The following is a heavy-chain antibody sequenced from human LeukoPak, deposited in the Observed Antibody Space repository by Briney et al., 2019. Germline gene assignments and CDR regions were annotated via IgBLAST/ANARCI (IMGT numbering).Heavy chain of an antibody. CDR3: ATLPSVAGPLGKYYYHYYMDV. Sequence: ASVKVSCKASGYTFTGYYMHWVRQAPGQGLEWLGWINPKSGGTNYAQKFQGRVTMTEDTSTDTAYMELSSLRSEDTAVYYCATLPSVAGPLGKYYYHYYMDVWGKGTTVTISS. CDR2: INPKSGGT. J-gene: IGHJ6*03. V-gene: IGHV1-2*02. D-gene: IGHD6-19*01. CDR1: GYTFTGYY.